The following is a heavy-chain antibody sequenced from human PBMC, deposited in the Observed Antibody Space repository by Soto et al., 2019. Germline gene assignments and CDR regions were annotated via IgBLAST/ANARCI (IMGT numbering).Heavy chain of an antibody. J-gene: IGHJ4*02. CDR1: GYTFTSYG. D-gene: IGHD6-13*01. CDR3: ARVPSKQQLVVKGKGDPPGDYY. V-gene: IGHV1-18*01. CDR2: ISAYNGNT. Sequence: QVQLVQSGAEVKKPGASVKVSCKASGYTFTSYGISWVRQAPGQGLEWMGWISAYNGNTNYAQRLQGRVPMTTATPTSTAYMELRSLRSDDTAVYYCARVPSKQQLVVKGKGDPPGDYYWGQGILVTVSS.